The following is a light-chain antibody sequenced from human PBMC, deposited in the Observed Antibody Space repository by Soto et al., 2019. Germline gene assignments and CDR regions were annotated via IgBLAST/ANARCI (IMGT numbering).Light chain of an antibody. CDR2: KDS. Sequence: SYELTQPPSVSVSPGQTARITCSGAALPKQYAYWYQQKPGQAPVLVIYKDSERPSGIPERFSGSSSGTIVTLTISGVQAEDEADYYCQSADSSGTYPFGGGTKVTVL. J-gene: IGLJ2*01. CDR1: ALPKQY. CDR3: QSADSSGTYP. V-gene: IGLV3-25*03.